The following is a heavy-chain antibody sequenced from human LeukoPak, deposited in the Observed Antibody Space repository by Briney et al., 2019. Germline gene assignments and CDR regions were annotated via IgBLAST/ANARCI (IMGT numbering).Heavy chain of an antibody. CDR3: ARGRKDGYSY. J-gene: IGHJ4*02. Sequence: SETLSLTCTVSGGSISTTSYYWGWIRQPPGKGLEWIASIYYAGSTYYNPSLKSRVTISVDTSKNQFSLKLSSVTAADTAVYYCARGRKDGYSYWGQGTLVTVSS. CDR2: IYYAGST. V-gene: IGHV4-39*07. D-gene: IGHD5-24*01. CDR1: GGSISTTSYY.